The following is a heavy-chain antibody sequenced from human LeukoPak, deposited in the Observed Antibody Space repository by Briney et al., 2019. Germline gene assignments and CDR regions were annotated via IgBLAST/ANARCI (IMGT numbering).Heavy chain of an antibody. CDR2: INAARNT. J-gene: IGHJ4*02. CDR3: AKDQDYGDYFDY. CDR1: GFSFPNYA. V-gene: IGHV3-23*01. D-gene: IGHD4-17*01. Sequence: QPGGSLRLSCAASGFSFPNYAMAWVRQAPGKGLEWVSTINAARNTYYADSVKGRFTISRDNSKNTLYLQMNSLRAEDTAVYYCAKDQDYGDYFDYWGQGTLVTVSS.